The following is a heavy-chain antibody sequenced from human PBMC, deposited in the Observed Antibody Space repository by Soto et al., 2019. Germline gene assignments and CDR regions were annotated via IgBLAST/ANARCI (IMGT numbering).Heavy chain of an antibody. CDR2: IYRTGST. CDR3: ASRDPGTSVDY. D-gene: IGHD1-7*01. Sequence: QVQLQESGPGLVKPSGTLSLTCAVSDGSFTSNNWWTWVRQPPGQGLEWIGEIYRTGSTNYNPSLESRVTISLDKSENQFSLKVTSLTAADTAVYYCASRDPGTSVDYWGQGTLVTVSS. V-gene: IGHV4-4*02. CDR1: DGSFTSNNW. J-gene: IGHJ4*02.